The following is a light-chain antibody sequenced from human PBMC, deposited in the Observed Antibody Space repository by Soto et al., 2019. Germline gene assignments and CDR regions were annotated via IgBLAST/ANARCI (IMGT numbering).Light chain of an antibody. J-gene: IGKJ2*01. CDR3: QQYTSYWYT. V-gene: IGKV1-5*03. CDR1: QSISSW. CDR2: KAS. Sequence: DIQMTQSPSTLSASVGDRVTITCRASQSISSWLAWYQQKPGKAPKLLIYKASSLESGVPSRFSGSGSGTEITLTISSLQPDDFASYYCQQYTSYWYTFGQGTKLEIK.